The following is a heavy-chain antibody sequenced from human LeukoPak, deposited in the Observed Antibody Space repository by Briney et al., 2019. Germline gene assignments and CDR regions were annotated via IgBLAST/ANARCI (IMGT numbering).Heavy chain of an antibody. CDR2: INPSGGST. J-gene: IGHJ4*02. CDR3: ARGPSGNYYDSSGYLDY. D-gene: IGHD3-22*01. V-gene: IGHV1-46*03. CDR1: GYTFTSYY. Sequence: ASVKVSCKASGYTFTSYYMHWVRQAPGQGLEWMGIINPSGGSTSYAQRFQGRVTMTRDTSTSTVYMELSSLRSEDTAVYYCARGPSGNYYDSSGYLDYWGQGTLVTVSS.